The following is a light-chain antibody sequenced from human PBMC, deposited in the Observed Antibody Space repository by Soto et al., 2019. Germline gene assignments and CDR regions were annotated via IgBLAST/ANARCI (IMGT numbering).Light chain of an antibody. CDR2: DVT. CDR1: SSDVGGFNY. Sequence: QSALTQPASVSGSPGQSITISCTGTSSDVGGFNYVSWYQQHPDRAPKLMIYDVTNRPSGVSSRFSGSKSGNTASLTISGLQAEDEADHYCSSYSGSGTVFGGGTQLTVL. V-gene: IGLV2-14*01. CDR3: SSYSGSGTV. J-gene: IGLJ7*01.